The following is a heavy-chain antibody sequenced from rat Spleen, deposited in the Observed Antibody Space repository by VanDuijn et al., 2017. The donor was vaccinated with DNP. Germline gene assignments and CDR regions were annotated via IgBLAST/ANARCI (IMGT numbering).Heavy chain of an antibody. CDR3: ARLGTQGFAY. Sequence: EVQLQESGPGLVKPSQSLSLTCSVTGYSITRSYRWNWIRKFPGNKLEWIGYINTAGSTNYNPSLKSRISITRDTSKNQFFLQVKSVTTEDTATYYCARLGTQGFAYWGQGTLVTVSS. CDR2: INTAGST. CDR1: GYSITRSYR. V-gene: IGHV3-3*01. D-gene: IGHD1-5*01. J-gene: IGHJ3*01.